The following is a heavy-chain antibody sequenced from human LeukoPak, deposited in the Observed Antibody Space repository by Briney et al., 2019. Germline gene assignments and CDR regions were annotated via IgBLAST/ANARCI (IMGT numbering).Heavy chain of an antibody. CDR1: GGFISSSSYY. D-gene: IGHD4-17*01. CDR3: ARVPTVTFFDY. CDR2: IYYSGST. Sequence: SETLSLTCTVSGGFISSSSYYWGWIRQPPGKGLEWIGSIYYSGSTYYNPSLKSRVTISVGTSKNQFSLKLSSVTAADTAEYYCARVPTVTFFDYWGQGTLVTVSS. V-gene: IGHV4-39*07. J-gene: IGHJ4*02.